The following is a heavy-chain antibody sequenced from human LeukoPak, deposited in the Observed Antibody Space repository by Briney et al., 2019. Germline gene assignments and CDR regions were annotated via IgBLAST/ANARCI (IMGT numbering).Heavy chain of an antibody. V-gene: IGHV4-61*02. D-gene: IGHD3-16*02. J-gene: IGHJ4*02. Sequence: SETLSLTCTVSGGSISSGSYYSSSIRQPARKGLEWIGCIYTSGSTNYNPSLKSRVTISVDTSKNQFSLKLSSVTAADTAVYYCARAIYDYVWGSYLDYWGQGTLVTVSS. CDR1: GGSISSGSYY. CDR2: IYTSGST. CDR3: ARAIYDYVWGSYLDY.